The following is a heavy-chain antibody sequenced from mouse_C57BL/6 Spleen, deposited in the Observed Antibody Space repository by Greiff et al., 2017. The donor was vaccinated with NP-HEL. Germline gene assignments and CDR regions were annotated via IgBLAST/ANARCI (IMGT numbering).Heavy chain of an antibody. Sequence: EVQGVESGGDLVKPGGSLKLSCAASGFTFSSYGMSWVRQTPDKRLEWVATISSGGSYTYYPDSVKGRFTISRDNAKNTLYLQMSSLKSEDTAMYYCARQGITTVVATSYYAMDYWGQGTSVTVSS. CDR1: GFTFSSYG. CDR2: ISSGGSYT. CDR3: ARQGITTVVATSYYAMDY. J-gene: IGHJ4*01. D-gene: IGHD1-1*01. V-gene: IGHV5-6*01.